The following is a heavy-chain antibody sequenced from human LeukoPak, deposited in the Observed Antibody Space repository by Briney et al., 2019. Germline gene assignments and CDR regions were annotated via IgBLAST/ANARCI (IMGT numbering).Heavy chain of an antibody. Sequence: SETLSLTCTVSGGSISSGSYYWSWIRQPPGKGLEWIGYIYYSGSTNYNPSLKSRVTISVDTSKNQFSLKLSSVTAADTAVYYCARAGIAARRTLNWFDPWGQGTLVTVSS. CDR1: GGSISSGSYY. V-gene: IGHV4-61*01. J-gene: IGHJ5*02. CDR2: IYYSGST. CDR3: ARAGIAARRTLNWFDP. D-gene: IGHD6-6*01.